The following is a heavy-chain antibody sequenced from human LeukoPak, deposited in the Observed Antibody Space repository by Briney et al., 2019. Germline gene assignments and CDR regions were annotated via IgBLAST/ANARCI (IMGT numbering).Heavy chain of an antibody. V-gene: IGHV4-34*01. D-gene: IGHD3-3*01. CDR1: GGSFSGYY. Sequence: SETLSLTCAVYGGSFSGYYWSWIRQPPGKGLEWIGEINHSGSTNYNPSLKSRVTISVDTSKNQFSLKLSSVTAADTAVYYCAGGLSRFGVVTYFDYWGQGTLVTVSS. CDR2: INHSGST. CDR3: AGGLSRFGVVTYFDY. J-gene: IGHJ4*02.